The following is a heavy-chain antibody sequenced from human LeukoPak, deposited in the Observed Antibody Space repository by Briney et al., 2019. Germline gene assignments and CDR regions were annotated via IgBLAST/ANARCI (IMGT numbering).Heavy chain of an antibody. Sequence: SETLSLTCAVYGGSFSGYYWSWIRQPPGKGLEWIGEINHSGSTNYNPSLKSRVTISVDTSKNQISLKLSSVTAADTAVYYCATRGGSFRYWGQGTLVTVSS. CDR3: ATRGGSFRY. D-gene: IGHD1-26*01. CDR1: GGSFSGYY. CDR2: INHSGST. J-gene: IGHJ4*02. V-gene: IGHV4-34*01.